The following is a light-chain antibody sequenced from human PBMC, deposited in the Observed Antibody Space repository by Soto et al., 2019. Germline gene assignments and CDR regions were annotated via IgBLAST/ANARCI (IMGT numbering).Light chain of an antibody. J-gene: IGKJ1*01. CDR2: GAS. V-gene: IGKV3D-15*01. CDR3: QQYINWPLT. Sequence: EIVMTQSPAPLSVSPGEGATLSCRASQSVSSNIAWYQQKPGQAPRLLIYGASTRATGIPARFRGSGSGTEFTLTISSLQSEDFAVYYCQQYINWPLTFGQGTKVDIK. CDR1: QSVSSN.